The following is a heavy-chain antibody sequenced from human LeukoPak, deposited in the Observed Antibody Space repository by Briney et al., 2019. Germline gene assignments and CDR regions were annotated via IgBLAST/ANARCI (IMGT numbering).Heavy chain of an antibody. V-gene: IGHV3-30*18. D-gene: IGHD6-13*01. Sequence: QPGRSLRLSCAASGFTFSSYGMHWVRQAPGKGLEWVAVISYDGSNKYYADSVKGRFTISRDNSKNTLYLQMNSLRAEDTAVYYCAKPIQTYIAAAGNDYWGQGTLVTVSS. J-gene: IGHJ4*02. CDR2: ISYDGSNK. CDR1: GFTFSSYG. CDR3: AKPIQTYIAAAGNDY.